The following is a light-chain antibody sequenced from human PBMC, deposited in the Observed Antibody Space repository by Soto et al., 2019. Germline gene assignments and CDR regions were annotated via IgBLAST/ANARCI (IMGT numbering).Light chain of an antibody. J-gene: IGKJ4*01. CDR2: AAS. V-gene: IGKV1-27*01. CDR1: QGISNY. Sequence: DIQMTQSPSSLSASVGDRVTITCRASQGISNYLAWYQQKPGKVPKLLIYAASTLQSGVPSRLSGSGSGTDFTLTISSLQPEDVATYYCQKYNSAPPGLTFGGGTKVEIK. CDR3: QKYNSAPPGLT.